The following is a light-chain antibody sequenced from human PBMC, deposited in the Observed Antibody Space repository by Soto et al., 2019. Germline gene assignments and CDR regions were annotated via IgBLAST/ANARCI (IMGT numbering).Light chain of an antibody. J-gene: IGLJ3*02. CDR1: NRDVGSYNL. CDR3: SSYTTTSTLV. Sequence: QSALTQPASVSGSPGQSITIACTGTNRDVGSYNLVSWYQQRPGEAPKLIISEVRNRPSGISYRFTGSKPGNTASLTISGLQAEDEADYYCSSYTTTSTLVFGGGTK. CDR2: EVR. V-gene: IGLV2-14*01.